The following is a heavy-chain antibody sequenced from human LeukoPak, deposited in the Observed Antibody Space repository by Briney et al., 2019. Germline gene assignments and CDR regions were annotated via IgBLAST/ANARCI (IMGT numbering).Heavy chain of an antibody. J-gene: IGHJ4*02. D-gene: IGHD1-26*01. CDR1: GFTVSSYY. CDR2: IYTGGGR. CDR3: ARDQSGTTLHSGSYSYYFDY. V-gene: IGHV3-53*01. Sequence: GGSLRLSCAASGFTVSSYYMNWVRQAPGKELEWVSVIYTGGGRYYADSVRGRFTISRDTSKNMVFLQMNSLRAEDTAVYYCARDQSGTTLHSGSYSYYFDYWGQGTLVTVSS.